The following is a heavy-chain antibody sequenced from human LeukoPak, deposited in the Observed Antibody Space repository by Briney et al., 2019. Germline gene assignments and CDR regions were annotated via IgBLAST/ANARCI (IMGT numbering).Heavy chain of an antibody. D-gene: IGHD4-17*01. V-gene: IGHV1-8*01. CDR3: ARGSNDYGDPDY. J-gene: IGHJ4*02. Sequence: GASVKVSCKASGYTFTSYDINWVRQATGQGLEWMGWMNPNSGNTGYAQKFQGRVTMTRNTSISTAYMELSSLRSEDTAVYYCARGSNDYGDPDYWGQGTLVTVSS. CDR1: GYTFTSYD. CDR2: MNPNSGNT.